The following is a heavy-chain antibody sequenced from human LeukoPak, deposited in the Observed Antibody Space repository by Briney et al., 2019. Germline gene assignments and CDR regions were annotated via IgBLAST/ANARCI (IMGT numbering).Heavy chain of an antibody. V-gene: IGHV3-23*01. CDR1: GFTISGHA. CDR2: TVAGYSET. Sequence: GGSLRLSCVASGFTISGHAMSWVRQAPAKGLEWVSITVAGYSETHYADSVKGRFTISRDNSKNTLYLQMNSLRAEDTAVYYCARDTCSGGSCYSDYWGQGTLVTVSS. D-gene: IGHD2-15*01. J-gene: IGHJ4*02. CDR3: ARDTCSGGSCYSDY.